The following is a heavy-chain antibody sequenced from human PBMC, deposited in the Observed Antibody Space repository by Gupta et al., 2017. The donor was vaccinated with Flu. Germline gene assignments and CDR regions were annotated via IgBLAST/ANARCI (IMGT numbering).Heavy chain of an antibody. J-gene: IGHJ5*02. CDR3: AKAVVPAAIVSWFDP. CDR2: ISGSGGST. V-gene: IGHV3-23*01. CDR1: YA. D-gene: IGHD2-2*02. Sequence: YAMSWVRQAPGKGLEWVSAISGSGGSTYYADSVKGRFTISRDNSKNTLYLQMNSLRAEDTAVYYCAKAVVPAAIVSWFDPWGQGTLVTVSS.